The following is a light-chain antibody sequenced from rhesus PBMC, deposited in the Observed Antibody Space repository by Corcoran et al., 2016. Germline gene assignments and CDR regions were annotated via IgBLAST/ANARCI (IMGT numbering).Light chain of an antibody. CDR3: SSYSTSNTFI. V-gene: IGLV2-13*03. Sequence: QAATTQSPSVSGSPGQSVTISCTGTSSDIGGYNRVSWYQQHPGKAPKLMIYEVRKRPSGVSDRFSGSKSGNTASLTISGLQAEDEADYYCSSYSTSNTFIFGVGTRLTV. CDR1: SSDIGGYNR. CDR2: EVR. J-gene: IGLJ1*01.